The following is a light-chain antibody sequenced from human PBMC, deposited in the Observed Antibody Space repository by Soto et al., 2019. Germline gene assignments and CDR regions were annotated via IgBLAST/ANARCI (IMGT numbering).Light chain of an antibody. V-gene: IGKV3-15*01. CDR2: GAS. Sequence: EIVMTQSPATLSGSPGERATLSCRTSQSVSVNLAWYQQKPGQAPWLLIYGASITATGIPARFSGSGSGTEFSLTISSLQSEDFAVYYCHQYNNWPSSFGPGTKVHIK. J-gene: IGKJ3*01. CDR1: QSVSVN. CDR3: HQYNNWPSS.